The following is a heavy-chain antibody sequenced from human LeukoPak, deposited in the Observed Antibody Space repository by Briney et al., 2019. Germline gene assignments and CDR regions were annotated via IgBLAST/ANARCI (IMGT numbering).Heavy chain of an antibody. CDR3: ASPRIAAAGVYFDY. J-gene: IGHJ4*02. CDR2: IYSGGST. CDR1: GFTVSSNY. D-gene: IGHD6-13*01. Sequence: PGGSLRLSCAASGFTVSSNYMSWVRQAPGKGLEWVSVIYSGGSTYYADSVKGRFTISRDNSKNTLYLQMNSLRAEDTAVYYCASPRIAAAGVYFDYWGQGTLVTVSS. V-gene: IGHV3-66*01.